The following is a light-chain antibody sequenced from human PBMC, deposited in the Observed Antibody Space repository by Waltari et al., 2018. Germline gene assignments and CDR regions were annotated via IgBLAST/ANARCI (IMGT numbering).Light chain of an antibody. V-gene: IGLV2-14*03. CDR3: SSFTTGSTVV. J-gene: IGLJ2*01. CDR2: DVS. Sequence: QSALTQPASVSGSPGQSITISCPGTISEVCSYNYVSWYQPHPARAPKLMIFDVSNRPSGVSNRFSGSKSGNTASLTISGLQAEDEADYYCSSFTTGSTVVFGGGTKLTVL. CDR1: ISEVCSYNY.